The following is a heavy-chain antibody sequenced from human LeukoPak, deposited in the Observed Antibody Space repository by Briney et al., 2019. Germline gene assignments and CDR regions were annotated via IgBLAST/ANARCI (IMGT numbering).Heavy chain of an antibody. Sequence: GASVKVSCKASGGTFSSYAISWVRQAPGKGLEWMGGFDPEDGETIYAQKFQGRVTMTEDTSTDTAYMELSSLRSEDTAVYYCATAQLIYDSSGYYGYWGQGTLVTVSS. D-gene: IGHD3-22*01. CDR1: GGTFSSYA. J-gene: IGHJ4*02. CDR2: FDPEDGET. V-gene: IGHV1-24*01. CDR3: ATAQLIYDSSGYYGY.